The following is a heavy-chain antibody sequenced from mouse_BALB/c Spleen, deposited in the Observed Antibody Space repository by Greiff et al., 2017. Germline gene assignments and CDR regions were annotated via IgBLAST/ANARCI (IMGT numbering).Heavy chain of an antibody. CDR3: AYYRYDVWWYFDV. Sequence: EVKLLESGPGLVKPSQSLSLTCSVTGYSITSGYYWNWIRQFPGNKLEWMGYISYDGSNNYNPSLKNRISITRDTSKNQFFLKLNSVTTEDTATYYCAYYRYDVWWYFDVWGAGTTVTVSS. J-gene: IGHJ1*01. D-gene: IGHD2-14*01. CDR1: GYSITSGYY. V-gene: IGHV3-6*02. CDR2: ISYDGSN.